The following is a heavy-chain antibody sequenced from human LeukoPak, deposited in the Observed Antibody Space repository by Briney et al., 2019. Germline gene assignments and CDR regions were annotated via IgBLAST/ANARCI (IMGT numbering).Heavy chain of an antibody. CDR3: AKDHPDWGSSFDS. V-gene: IGHV3-23*01. Sequence: GGSLRLSCAASGFTFSSYAMNWVRQAPGKGLEWVSAIRAGGDSTHYAESVKGRFSISRDKSKNTLYLQMNSLRAEDTAVYYCAKDHPDWGSSFDSWGHGTLVTVSS. CDR2: IRAGGDST. CDR1: GFTFSSYA. D-gene: IGHD7-27*01. J-gene: IGHJ4*01.